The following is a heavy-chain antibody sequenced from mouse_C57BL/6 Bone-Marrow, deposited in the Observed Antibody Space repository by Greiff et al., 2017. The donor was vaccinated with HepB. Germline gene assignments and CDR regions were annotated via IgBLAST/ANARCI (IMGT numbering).Heavy chain of an antibody. J-gene: IGHJ2*01. Sequence: QVHVKQSGPELVKPGASVKISCKASGYAFSSSWMNWVKQRPGKGLEWIGRIYPGDGDTNYNGKFKGKATLTADKSSSTAYMQLSSLTSEDSAVYFCARRTSLYYGSSYDDYWGQGTTLTVSS. V-gene: IGHV1-82*01. CDR3: ARRTSLYYGSSYDDY. D-gene: IGHD1-1*01. CDR1: GYAFSSSW. CDR2: IYPGDGDT.